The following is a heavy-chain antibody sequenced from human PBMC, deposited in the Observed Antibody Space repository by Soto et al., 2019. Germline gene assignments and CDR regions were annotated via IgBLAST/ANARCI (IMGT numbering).Heavy chain of an antibody. CDR2: IYHGGST. CDR1: GGSVSSSNW. CDR3: AKDRPRRTSGYFFDY. V-gene: IGHV4-4*02. Sequence: SETLSLTCAVSGGSVSSSNWWSWVRQPPGKGLEWIGEIYHGGSTNDKPSLKSRVIISLDKSKNQFSLRLSSVTAADTAVYYCAKDRPRRTSGYFFDYWGQGTPVTVSS. J-gene: IGHJ4*02. D-gene: IGHD1-1*01.